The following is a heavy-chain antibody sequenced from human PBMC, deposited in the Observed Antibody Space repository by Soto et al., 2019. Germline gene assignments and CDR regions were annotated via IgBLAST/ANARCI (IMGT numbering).Heavy chain of an antibody. J-gene: IGHJ5*02. D-gene: IGHD6-13*01. Sequence: KPSETLSLTCAVYGGSFSGYYWSWIRQPPGKGLEWIGEINHSGSTNYNPSLKSRVTISVDTSKNQFSLKLSSVTAADTAVYYCARGVTYSSSWYWHHLGNWFDPWGQGTLVTVSS. V-gene: IGHV4-34*01. CDR1: GGSFSGYY. CDR2: INHSGST. CDR3: ARGVTYSSSWYWHHLGNWFDP.